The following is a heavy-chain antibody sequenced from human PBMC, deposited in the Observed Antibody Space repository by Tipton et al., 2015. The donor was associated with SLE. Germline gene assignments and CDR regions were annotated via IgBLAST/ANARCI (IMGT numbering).Heavy chain of an antibody. Sequence: SLRLSCAASGFTFSNYAMHWVRQAPGKGLEWVSSISSSSTYIYYADSLKGRFTISRDNAKNSLYLQMNSLRAEDTAVYFCARVWGAGEDYSRDWGQGTLVTVSS. CDR1: GFTFSNYA. D-gene: IGHD4-11*01. J-gene: IGHJ4*02. CDR3: ARVWGAGEDYSRD. V-gene: IGHV3-21*03. CDR2: ISSSSTYI.